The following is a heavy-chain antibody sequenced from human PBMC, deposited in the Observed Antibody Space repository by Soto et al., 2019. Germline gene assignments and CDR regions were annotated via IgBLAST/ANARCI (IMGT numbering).Heavy chain of an antibody. CDR1: GYTFTSYA. D-gene: IGHD2-8*02. Sequence: QVQLVQSGAEVKKPGASVKVSCKASGYTFTSYAMHWVRQAPGQRLEWMGWINASNGNTKYSQKFQGRVTITRDTSASTAYMELISLRSEDTAVYYCARDLVMDVWGQGTTVTVSS. V-gene: IGHV1-3*01. CDR3: ARDLVMDV. CDR2: INASNGNT. J-gene: IGHJ6*02.